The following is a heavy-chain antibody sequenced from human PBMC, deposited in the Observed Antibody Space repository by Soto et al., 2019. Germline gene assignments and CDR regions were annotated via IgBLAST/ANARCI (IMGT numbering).Heavy chain of an antibody. CDR3: ARVVYSSSSGAYDFYCYYIDV. V-gene: IGHV3-53*04. Sequence: EVQLVESGGGLVPPGGSLRLSCAASGFTVSSNYMSWVRQAPGKGLEWVSVIYSGGSTYYADSGKGRFTISRHNYKNTLYLQMNSLRAEYKAVYYCARVVYSSSSGAYDFYCYYIDVWGKGTTVTVSS. D-gene: IGHD6-6*01. J-gene: IGHJ6*03. CDR2: IYSGGST. CDR1: GFTVSSNY.